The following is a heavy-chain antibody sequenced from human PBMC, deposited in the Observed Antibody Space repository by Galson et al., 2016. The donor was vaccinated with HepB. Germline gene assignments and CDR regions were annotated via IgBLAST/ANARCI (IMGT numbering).Heavy chain of an antibody. D-gene: IGHD3-22*01. CDR2: ISESGGTT. CDR1: GFTFSNYA. V-gene: IGHV3-23*01. Sequence: SLRLSCAASGFTFSNYAMSWVRQAPGKGLEWVSGISESGGTTYDTDSLKGRFTISRDNSRNMLFLQMTSMRAEDTAVYYCAKDRYDSSGARDDYWGQGTLVTVSS. J-gene: IGHJ4*02. CDR3: AKDRYDSSGARDDY.